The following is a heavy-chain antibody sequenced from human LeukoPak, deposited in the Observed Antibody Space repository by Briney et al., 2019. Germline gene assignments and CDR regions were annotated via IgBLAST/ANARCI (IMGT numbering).Heavy chain of an antibody. J-gene: IGHJ4*02. CDR1: GFTFSSYS. V-gene: IGHV3-48*01. Sequence: GGSLRLSCAASGFTFSSYSMNWVRQAPGKGLEWVSYISSSSSTIYYADSVKGRFTISRDNAKNSLYLQMNSLRAEDTAVYYCARDVIQLQPLGDYWGQGTLVTVSS. D-gene: IGHD5-18*01. CDR3: ARDVIQLQPLGDY. CDR2: ISSSSSTI.